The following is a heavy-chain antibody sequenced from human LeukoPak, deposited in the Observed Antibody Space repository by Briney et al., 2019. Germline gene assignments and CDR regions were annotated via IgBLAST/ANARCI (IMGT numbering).Heavy chain of an antibody. CDR3: ARGRTIFGVVNYYYYYMDV. D-gene: IGHD3-3*01. V-gene: IGHV1-69*13. Sequence: SVKVSCKASGSAFSSYAISWVRQAPGQGLEWMGGIIPMFATANYAQKFQGRVTITADESTSTAYMELSSLRSEDTAVYYCARGRTIFGVVNYYYYYMDVWGKGTTVTVSS. CDR2: IIPMFATA. CDR1: GSAFSSYA. J-gene: IGHJ6*03.